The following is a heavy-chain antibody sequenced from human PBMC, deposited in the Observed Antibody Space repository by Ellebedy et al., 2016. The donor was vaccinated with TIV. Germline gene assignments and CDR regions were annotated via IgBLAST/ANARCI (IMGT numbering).Heavy chain of an antibody. CDR1: GFTFSSYW. CDR3: ATGRLVLDY. Sequence: GESLKISXAASGFTFSSYWMHWVRQAPGKGLVWVSRINSDGSSTSYADSVKGRFTISRDNAKNTLYLQMNSLRAEGTAVYYCATGRLVLDYWGQGTLATVSS. V-gene: IGHV3-74*01. D-gene: IGHD6-6*01. J-gene: IGHJ4*02. CDR2: INSDGSST.